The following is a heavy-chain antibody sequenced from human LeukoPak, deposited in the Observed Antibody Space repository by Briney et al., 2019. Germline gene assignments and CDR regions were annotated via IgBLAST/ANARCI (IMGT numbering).Heavy chain of an antibody. CDR2: NRGSGGST. CDR3: AKDRGEWDQPQRPFDY. J-gene: IGHJ4*02. D-gene: IGHD1-26*01. Sequence: GGSLRLSCAASGFTFSSYAMSWVRQAPGKGLEWVSANRGSGGSTYYADSVKGRFTISRDNSKNTLYLQMNSLRAEDTAVYYCAKDRGEWDQPQRPFDYWGQGTLVTVS. V-gene: IGHV3-23*01. CDR1: GFTFSSYA.